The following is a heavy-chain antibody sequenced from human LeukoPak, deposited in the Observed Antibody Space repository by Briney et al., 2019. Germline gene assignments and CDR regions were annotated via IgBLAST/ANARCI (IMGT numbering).Heavy chain of an antibody. D-gene: IGHD3-22*01. Sequence: PSETLSLTCTVSGGSISSDYWSWIRQPPGKGLEWIGYIYYRGSTNYNPSLKSRVTISVDTSKNQFSLKLSTVTAADTAVYYCARLSGYSSGHYYSDYWGQGTLVTVSS. V-gene: IGHV4-59*01. CDR2: IYYRGST. CDR3: ARLSGYSSGHYYSDY. CDR1: GGSISSDY. J-gene: IGHJ4*02.